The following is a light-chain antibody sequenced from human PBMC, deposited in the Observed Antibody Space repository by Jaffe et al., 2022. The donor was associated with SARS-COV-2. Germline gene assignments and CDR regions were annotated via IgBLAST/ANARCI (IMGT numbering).Light chain of an antibody. CDR2: EVS. Sequence: QSALTQPPSASGSPGQSVTISCAGTSSDILSYDYVSWYQQHPGKVPKLIIYEVSKRPSGVPDRFSGSKSGNTASLTVTGLQGEDEADYYCSSYADGYKVVFGGGTKLTVL. CDR3: SSYADGYKVV. J-gene: IGLJ2*01. CDR1: SSDILSYDY. V-gene: IGLV2-8*01.